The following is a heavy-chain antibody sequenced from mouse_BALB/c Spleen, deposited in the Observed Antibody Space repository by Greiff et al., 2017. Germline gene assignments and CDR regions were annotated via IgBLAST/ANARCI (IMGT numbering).Heavy chain of an antibody. CDR2: IYPYNGGT. CDR1: GYTFTDYN. D-gene: IGHD1-2*01. Sequence: DVQLQESGPELVKPGASVKISCKASGYTFTDYNMHWVKQSHGKSLEWIGYIYPYNGGTGYNQKFKSKATLTVDNSSSTAYMELRSLTSEDSAVYYCARGATATSFAYWGQGTLVTVSA. J-gene: IGHJ3*01. CDR3: ARGATATSFAY. V-gene: IGHV1S29*02.